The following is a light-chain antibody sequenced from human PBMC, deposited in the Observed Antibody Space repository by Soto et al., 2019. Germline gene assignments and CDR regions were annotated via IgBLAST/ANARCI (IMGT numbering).Light chain of an antibody. CDR3: AAWDDSLSGVV. Sequence: QSVLTQPPSASGTPGQRVTISCSGSSSNIGSNYVYWYQQLPGTAPKLLIYRNNQRPSGVPDRVSGSKSGTSASLAISVLRSEDEADYYCAAWDDSLSGVVFGGGTKLTVL. J-gene: IGLJ2*01. CDR1: SSNIGSNY. V-gene: IGLV1-47*01. CDR2: RNN.